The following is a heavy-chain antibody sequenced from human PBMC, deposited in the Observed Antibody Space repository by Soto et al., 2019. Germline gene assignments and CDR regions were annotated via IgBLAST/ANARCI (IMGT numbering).Heavy chain of an antibody. D-gene: IGHD2-21*01. CDR1: GASLSDNY. CDR3: ARGRGEFAA. V-gene: IGHV4-34*01. J-gene: IGHJ5*02. CDR2: INHSGNT. Sequence: SETLSLTCAVYGASLSDNYCNWLRQPPGKGLEWIGEINHSGNTNYNPSLRSRVTISIDTSKNQLSLNLRSVSAADTAVYYCARGRGEFAAWGQGTPVTVSS.